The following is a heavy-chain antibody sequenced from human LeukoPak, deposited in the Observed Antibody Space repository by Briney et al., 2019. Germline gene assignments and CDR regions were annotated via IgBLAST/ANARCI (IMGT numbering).Heavy chain of an antibody. Sequence: GGSLRLPCAASGYTFSSYSMNWVRQAPGKGLEWVSSISSSSSYIYYADSVKGRLTNYRDNAKNSLYVQMNSLRAEDTAVYYCARDRLTYFDYWGQGTLVIVSS. J-gene: IGHJ4*02. CDR3: ARDRLTYFDY. D-gene: IGHD3-16*01. CDR2: ISSSSSYI. V-gene: IGHV3-21*01. CDR1: GYTFSSYS.